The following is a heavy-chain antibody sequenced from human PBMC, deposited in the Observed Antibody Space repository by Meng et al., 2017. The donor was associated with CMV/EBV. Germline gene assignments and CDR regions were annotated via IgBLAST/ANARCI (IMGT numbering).Heavy chain of an antibody. D-gene: IGHD2-21*01. CDR3: ARGVPLGIIYSFDY. CDR2: ISVYNGHT. V-gene: IGHV1-18*01. J-gene: IGHJ4*01. CDR1: GYTFTGYG. Sequence: QGQRGQSGVERKKPGAPVTVSCKASGYTFTGYGISWVRQAPGQGLEWMGWISVYNGHTNFAQNLQGRVTMTTDTSTSTAYVELRSLRSDDTAIYYCARGVPLGIIYSFDYWGQGTLVTVSS.